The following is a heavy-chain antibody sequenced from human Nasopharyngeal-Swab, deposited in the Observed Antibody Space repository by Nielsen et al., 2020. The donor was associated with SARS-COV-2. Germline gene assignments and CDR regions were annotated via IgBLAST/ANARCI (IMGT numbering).Heavy chain of an antibody. J-gene: IGHJ5*02. CDR1: GFTFDDYA. D-gene: IGHD1-1*01. Sequence: GGSLRLSCAASGFTFDDYAMHWVRQAPGKGLEWVSGISWNSGSIGYADSVKGRFTISRDNAKNSLYLQMNSLRAEDTAVYYCARDVTGTLDPWGQGTLVTVSS. CDR2: ISWNSGSI. CDR3: ARDVTGTLDP. V-gene: IGHV3-9*01.